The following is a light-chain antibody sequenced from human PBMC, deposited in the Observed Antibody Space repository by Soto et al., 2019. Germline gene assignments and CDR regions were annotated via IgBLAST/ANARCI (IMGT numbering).Light chain of an antibody. CDR1: QSVGSD. J-gene: IGKJ4*01. CDR3: QQYRNWPPLT. V-gene: IGKV3-15*01. Sequence: EIVMTQSPATLSVSPGERATLSCRASQSVGSDVAWYQQKPGQAPRLVIVGASIRATGVPARFSGGGSGTEVTLTISSLESEDFAVYYCQQYRNWPPLTFGGGTTVEIK. CDR2: GAS.